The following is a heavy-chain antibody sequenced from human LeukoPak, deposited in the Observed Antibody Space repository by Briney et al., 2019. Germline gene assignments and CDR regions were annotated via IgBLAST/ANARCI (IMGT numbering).Heavy chain of an antibody. CDR2: IKKDGSEK. CDR3: ASDPRDGGQNV. Sequence: GGSLRLSCAASGFTFSSHWMSWVRQAPGKGLEWVANIKKDGSEKYYVDSVKGRFTFSRDKSKNTLYLQMNSLRPDDSAVYYCASDPRDGGQNVWGKGTTVTVSS. V-gene: IGHV3-7*01. D-gene: IGHD5-24*01. CDR1: GFTFSSHW. J-gene: IGHJ6*04.